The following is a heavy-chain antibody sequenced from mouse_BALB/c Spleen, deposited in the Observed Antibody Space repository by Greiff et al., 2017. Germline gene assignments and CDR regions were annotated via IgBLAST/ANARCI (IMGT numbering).Heavy chain of an antibody. D-gene: IGHD1-1*01. CDR1: GFTFTDYY. V-gene: IGHV7-3*02. CDR3: ARDTYGSSYAMDY. J-gene: IGHJ4*01. CDR2: IRNKANGYTT. Sequence: EVHLVESGGGLVQPGGSLRLSCATSGFTFTDYYMSWVRQPPGKALEWLGFIRNKANGYTTEYSASVKGRFTISRDNSQSILYLQMNTLRAEDSATYYCARDTYGSSYAMDYWGQGTSFTVSS.